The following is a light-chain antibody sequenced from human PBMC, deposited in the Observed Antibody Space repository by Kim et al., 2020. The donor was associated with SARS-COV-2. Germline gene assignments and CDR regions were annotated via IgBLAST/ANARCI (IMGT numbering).Light chain of an antibody. CDR2: DNN. V-gene: IGLV1-40*01. CDR1: SSNVGAGYD. CDR3: QSYDSSLSGVV. J-gene: IGLJ2*01. Sequence: RVTNTCTGSSSNVGAGYDVHWYQQLPGTPPKLLIFDNNNRPSGVSDRFSGSKSGTSASLAITGLQAEDEADYYCQSYDSSLSGVVFGGGTQLTVL.